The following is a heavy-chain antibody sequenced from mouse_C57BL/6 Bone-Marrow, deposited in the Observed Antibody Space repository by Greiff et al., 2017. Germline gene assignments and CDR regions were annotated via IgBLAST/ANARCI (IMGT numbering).Heavy chain of an antibody. Sequence: VQLKQSGPELVKPGASVKLSCKASGYSFTGYYMNWVKQSPEKGLAWIGEIHPSTGGTTYNQKFKAKATLTVDKSSSTAYMQLKSLTSEDSAVYYGSRGYHWYFDVWGTGTTVTVSS. J-gene: IGHJ1*03. V-gene: IGHV1-42*01. D-gene: IGHD2-2*01. CDR1: GYSFTGYY. CDR2: IHPSTGGT. CDR3: SRGYHWYFDV.